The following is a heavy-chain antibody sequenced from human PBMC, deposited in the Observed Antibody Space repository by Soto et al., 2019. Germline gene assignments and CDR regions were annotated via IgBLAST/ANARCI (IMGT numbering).Heavy chain of an antibody. CDR2: IIPIFGTA. V-gene: IGHV1-69*01. CDR3: ARLYCSGGSCYTRPGDYYYYGMDV. Sequence: QVQLVQSGAEVKKPGSSVKVSCKASGGTFSSYAISWVRQAPGQGLEWMGGIIPIFGTANYEQKFQGRVTITADESTSPAYMELSSLRSEDTAVYYCARLYCSGGSCYTRPGDYYYYGMDVWGQGTTVTVSS. D-gene: IGHD2-15*01. J-gene: IGHJ6*02. CDR1: GGTFSSYA.